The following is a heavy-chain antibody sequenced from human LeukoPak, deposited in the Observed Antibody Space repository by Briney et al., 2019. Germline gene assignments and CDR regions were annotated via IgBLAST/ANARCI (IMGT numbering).Heavy chain of an antibody. J-gene: IGHJ4*02. V-gene: IGHV3-30*04. CDR1: GFTFSGYA. D-gene: IGHD5-18*01. CDR2: TSYDGSNK. CDR3: ARDTRGYSYGYVGGGIFDY. Sequence: GGSLRLPCAASGFTFSGYAMHWVRQAPGKGLEWVAVTSYDGSNKYYADSVKGRFTISRDNSKNTLHLQMNSLRAEDTAVYYCARDTRGYSYGYVGGGIFDYWGQGTLVTVSS.